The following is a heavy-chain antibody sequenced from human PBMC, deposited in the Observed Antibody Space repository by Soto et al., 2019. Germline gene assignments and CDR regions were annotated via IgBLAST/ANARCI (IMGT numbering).Heavy chain of an antibody. CDR2: IYPGDSDT. CDR1: GYSFTSYW. Sequence: PGESLKISCKGSGYSFTSYWIGWVRQMPGEGLEWMGIIYPGDSDTRYSPSFQGQVTISADKSISTAYLQWSSLKASDTAMYYCARQTYYYDSSGYYHYFDYWGQGTLVTVSS. J-gene: IGHJ4*02. D-gene: IGHD3-22*01. V-gene: IGHV5-51*01. CDR3: ARQTYYYDSSGYYHYFDY.